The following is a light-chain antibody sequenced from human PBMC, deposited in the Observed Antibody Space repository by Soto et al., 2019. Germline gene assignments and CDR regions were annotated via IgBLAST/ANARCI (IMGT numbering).Light chain of an antibody. Sequence: IQMTQSPSALSASVGDRVTVTCQANEDIGYNLNWYHQKPGKAPKVVIYETSNLEIGVSSRFSGTGSGKKFTLIISTLQPEDIGKYYCQQYDQNRRFTFGPGTKVEV. CDR2: ETS. J-gene: IGKJ2*01. V-gene: IGKV1-33*01. CDR3: QQYDQNRRFT. CDR1: EDIGYN.